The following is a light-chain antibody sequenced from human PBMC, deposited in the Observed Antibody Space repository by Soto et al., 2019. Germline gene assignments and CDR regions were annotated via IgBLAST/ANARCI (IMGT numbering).Light chain of an antibody. CDR2: KAS. CDR3: QQYKSFPT. V-gene: IGKV1-5*03. J-gene: IGKJ1*01. CDR1: QSISSW. Sequence: DIQMTQSPSTLSASVGDRVTITCRASQSISSWLAWYQQKPGKAPKLLIYKASSLESGVPSRFSGSGSATEFTLTISSLQPDDFATYYCQQYKSFPTFGQGTKVEIK.